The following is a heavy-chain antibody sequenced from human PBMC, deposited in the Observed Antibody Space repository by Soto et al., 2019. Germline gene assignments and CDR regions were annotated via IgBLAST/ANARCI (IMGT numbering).Heavy chain of an antibody. D-gene: IGHD5-18*01. CDR2: INAGNGNT. CDR3: ARGLNGYSHYFDY. CDR1: GYTFTSYA. V-gene: IGHV1-3*01. Sequence: QVQLVQSGAEVKKPGASVKVSCKASGYTFTSYAMHWVRQAPEQRLEWMGWINAGNGNTKYSQKFQGRVTITRDTSASTAYMELSSLRSEDTAVYYCARGLNGYSHYFDYWGQGTLVTVSS. J-gene: IGHJ4*02.